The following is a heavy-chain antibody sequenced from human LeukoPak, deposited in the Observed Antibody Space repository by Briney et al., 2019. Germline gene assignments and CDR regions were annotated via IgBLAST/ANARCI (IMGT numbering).Heavy chain of an antibody. D-gene: IGHD6-13*01. CDR1: GFTFSSSA. Sequence: PGGSLRLSCAASGFTFSSSAMSWVRQAPGKGLEWVSGISWNSGSIGYADSVKGRFTISRDNAKNSLYLQMNSLRAEDTALYYCAKAPSSSWSLDAFDIWGQGTMVTVSS. CDR2: ISWNSGSI. V-gene: IGHV3-9*01. J-gene: IGHJ3*02. CDR3: AKAPSSSWSLDAFDI.